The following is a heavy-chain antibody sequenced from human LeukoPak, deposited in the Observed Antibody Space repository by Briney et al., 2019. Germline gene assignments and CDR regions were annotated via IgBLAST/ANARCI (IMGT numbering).Heavy chain of an antibody. CDR2: IKNDGAVK. CDR1: GFTFSYHW. CDR3: ARINWNAAFDI. D-gene: IGHD1-20*01. V-gene: IGHV3-7*01. J-gene: IGHJ3*02. Sequence: GGSLRLSCAASGFTFSYHWMTWVRQAPGKGLEWVANIKNDGAVKSYADSVKGRFTISRDNSKNTLYLQMNSLRAEDTAVYYCARINWNAAFDIWGQGTMVTVSS.